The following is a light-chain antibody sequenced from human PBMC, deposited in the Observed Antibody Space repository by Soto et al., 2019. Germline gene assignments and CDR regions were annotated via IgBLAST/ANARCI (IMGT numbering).Light chain of an antibody. CDR3: QQYGCATLT. V-gene: IGKV3-20*01. J-gene: IGKJ1*01. CDR2: GAS. Sequence: LTQWACALSLSPGERATLSCRASQSVXSSYLAWYVQKPGQAPSLPXDGASSMATGSPDRFSGSGSATDFTLPISRRKPADVAVYYLQQYGCATLTFGQGTKVEIK. CDR1: QSVXSSY.